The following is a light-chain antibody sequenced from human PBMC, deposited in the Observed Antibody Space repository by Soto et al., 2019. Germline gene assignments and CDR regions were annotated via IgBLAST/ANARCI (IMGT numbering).Light chain of an antibody. Sequence: ALTQPPSASGSPGQSVTISCTGNSNDVGHSSFISWYQQHPGKGPKLIIYEVSKRPSGVPDRFSGSKSGNTASLSVSGLQDEDEADYFCNAQADNGKHVFGTGTKVTVL. J-gene: IGLJ1*01. CDR3: NAQADNGKHV. CDR1: SNDVGHSSF. V-gene: IGLV2-8*01. CDR2: EVS.